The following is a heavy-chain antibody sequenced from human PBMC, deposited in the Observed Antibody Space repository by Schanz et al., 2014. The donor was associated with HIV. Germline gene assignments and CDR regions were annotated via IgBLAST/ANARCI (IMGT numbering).Heavy chain of an antibody. CDR3: ARSHYSVVSSRAMDV. V-gene: IGHV1-8*01. Sequence: QVQLVQSGAEVKKPGASVKVSCKASGYNFTSYDINWVRQATGQGLEWMGWMNPNSGNTGYAQKFQGRVTMTRDTTATTVYMELSSLKSEDTAVYYCARSHYSVVSSRAMDVWGQGTTVTVSS. CDR1: GYNFTSYD. J-gene: IGHJ6*02. CDR2: MNPNSGNT. D-gene: IGHD2-15*01.